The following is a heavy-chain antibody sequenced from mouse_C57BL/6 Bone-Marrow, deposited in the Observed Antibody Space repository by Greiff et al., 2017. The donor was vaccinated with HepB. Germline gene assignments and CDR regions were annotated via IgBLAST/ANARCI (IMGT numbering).Heavy chain of an antibody. CDR3: ARDGSSHWYFDV. CDR1: GYAFSSSW. J-gene: IGHJ1*03. Sequence: QVQLQQSGPELVKPGASVKISCKASGYAFSSSWMNWVKQRPGKGLEWIGRIYPGDGDTNYNGKFKGKATLTADKSASTAYIQLSSLTSEDSAVYFCARDGSSHWYFDVWGTGTTVTVSS. V-gene: IGHV1-82*01. CDR2: IYPGDGDT. D-gene: IGHD1-1*01.